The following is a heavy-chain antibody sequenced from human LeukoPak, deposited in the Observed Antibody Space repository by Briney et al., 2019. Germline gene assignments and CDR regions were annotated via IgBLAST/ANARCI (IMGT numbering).Heavy chain of an antibody. D-gene: IGHD6-19*01. CDR3: ARGRAVAGLYYYYYYMDV. CDR2: INPSGGST. J-gene: IGHJ6*03. Sequence: GASVKVSCKASGYTFTSYYMHWVRQAPGQGLEWMGIINPSGGSTSYAQKFQGRVTMTRDMSTSTVYMELSSLRSEDMAVYYCARGRAVAGLYYYYYYMDVWGKGTTVTVSS. V-gene: IGHV1-46*01. CDR1: GYTFTSYY.